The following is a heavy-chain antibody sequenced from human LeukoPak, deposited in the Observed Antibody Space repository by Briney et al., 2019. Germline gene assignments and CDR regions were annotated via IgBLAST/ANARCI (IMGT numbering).Heavy chain of an antibody. D-gene: IGHD4/OR15-4a*01. CDR1: GFTFSIYT. CDR3: ARDLAWGAY. Sequence: GGSLRLSCVASGFTFSIYTMSWVRQAPGKGLEWVSSITSSSSSIYSADSVKRRLTISRDNARNSLYLEMNSLRDEDTAVYYCARDLAWGAYWGQGTLVTVSS. J-gene: IGHJ4*02. V-gene: IGHV3-21*01. CDR2: ITSSSSSI.